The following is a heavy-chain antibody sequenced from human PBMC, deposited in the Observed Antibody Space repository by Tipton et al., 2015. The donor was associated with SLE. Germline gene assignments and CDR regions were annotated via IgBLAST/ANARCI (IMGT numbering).Heavy chain of an antibody. J-gene: IGHJ6*02. D-gene: IGHD5-12*01. CDR1: GGSIISSSW. CDR3: ARAGGYDYYYSGMDV. V-gene: IGHV4-4*02. Sequence: TLSLTCAVSGGSIISSSWWSWIRQPPGKGLEWIGSISYSGSTQYNPSLKSRATISVGTSRNQFSLNLNSVTAADTAVYYCARAGGYDYYYSGMDVWGQGTTVTVSS. CDR2: ISYSGST.